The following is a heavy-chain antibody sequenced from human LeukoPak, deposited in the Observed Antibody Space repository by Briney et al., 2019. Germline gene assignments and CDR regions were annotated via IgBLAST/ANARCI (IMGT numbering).Heavy chain of an antibody. J-gene: IGHJ3*02. Sequence: SVTVSCKASGGTFSSYAISWVRQAPGQGLEWMGGIIPIFGTANYAQKFQGRVTITADESTSTAYMELSSLRSEDTAVYYCARASYYYDSSGYYYGAFDIWGQGTMVTVSS. V-gene: IGHV1-69*13. CDR2: IIPIFGTA. D-gene: IGHD3-22*01. CDR1: GGTFSSYA. CDR3: ARASYYYDSSGYYYGAFDI.